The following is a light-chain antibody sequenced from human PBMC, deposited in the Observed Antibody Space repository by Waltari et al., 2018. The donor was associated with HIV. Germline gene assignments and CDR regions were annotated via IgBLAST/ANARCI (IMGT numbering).Light chain of an antibody. CDR2: DRN. CDR1: SFNIGTNG. V-gene: IGLV1-51*01. J-gene: IGLJ2*01. CDR3: GTWDDRLKAGV. Sequence: QSVLTQPPSVSAAPGQRVTISCSGSSFNIGTNGVSCYQQVPGTAPKLRMYDRNNRCPGVNDRFSASQSGTSATLGISGLHTGDEADYYCGTWDDRLKAGVFGGGTRLTVL.